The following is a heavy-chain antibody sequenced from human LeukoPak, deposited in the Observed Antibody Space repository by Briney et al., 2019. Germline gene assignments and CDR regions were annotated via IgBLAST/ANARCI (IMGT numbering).Heavy chain of an antibody. J-gene: IGHJ4*02. CDR1: SDSISSDY. D-gene: IGHD3-3*01. CDR2: IYYSGST. V-gene: IGHV4-59*08. Sequence: PSETLSLTCTVSSDSISSDYWSWIRQPPGKGLEWIGYIYYSGSTNYNPSLKSRVTISVDTSKNQSSLKLRSVTAADTAIYYCARHSRTIFGVGYWGQGTLVTVSS. CDR3: ARHSRTIFGVGY.